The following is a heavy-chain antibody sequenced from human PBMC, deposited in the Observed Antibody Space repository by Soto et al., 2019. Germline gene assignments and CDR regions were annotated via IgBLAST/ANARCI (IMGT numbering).Heavy chain of an antibody. CDR2: ISGSGGST. J-gene: IGHJ6*02. CDR3: AKFHSARPDTTWPYYYYYGMDV. CDR1: GVTFSSYA. D-gene: IGHD6-6*01. V-gene: IGHV3-23*01. Sequence: SGGSLRLSCAASGVTFSSYAMSWVRQAPGKGLEWVSAISGSGGSTYYADSVKGRFTISRDNSKNTLYLQMNSLRAEDTAVYYCAKFHSARPDTTWPYYYYYGMDVWGQGTTVTVSS.